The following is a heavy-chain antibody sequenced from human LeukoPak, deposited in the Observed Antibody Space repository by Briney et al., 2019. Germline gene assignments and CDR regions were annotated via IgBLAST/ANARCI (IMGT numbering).Heavy chain of an antibody. V-gene: IGHV3-73*01. CDR2: IRSKANSYAT. J-gene: IGHJ4*02. Sequence: GGSLRLSCAASGFTFSGSAMHWVRQASGKGLEWVGRIRSKANSYATAYAASVKGRFTISRDDSRNTAYLQMNSLKTEDTAVYYCTRRYGDYDYWGQGTLVTVSS. CDR1: GFTFSGSA. CDR3: TRRYGDYDY. D-gene: IGHD4-17*01.